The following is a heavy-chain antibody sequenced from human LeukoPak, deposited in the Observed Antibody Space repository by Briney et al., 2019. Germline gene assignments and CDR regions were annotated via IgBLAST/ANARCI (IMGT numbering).Heavy chain of an antibody. D-gene: IGHD5-24*01. CDR1: GFTFSGSE. V-gene: IGHV3-48*03. CDR3: ARDLWVATIFPGAFDI. CDR2: IDTRGNTI. Sequence: PGGSLRLSCVASGFTFSGSEMNWVRQAPGKGLEWISYIDTRGNTIFYADSVEGRFTISRDNAKNSLYLQMNSLRAEDTAVYYCARDLWVATIFPGAFDIWGQGTMVTVSS. J-gene: IGHJ3*02.